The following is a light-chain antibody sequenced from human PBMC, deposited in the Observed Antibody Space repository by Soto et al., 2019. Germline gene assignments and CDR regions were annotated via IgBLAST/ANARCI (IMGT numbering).Light chain of an antibody. CDR3: CSYAGFSTLV. V-gene: IGLV2-23*01. Sequence: QSALTQPASVSGSPGQSVTISCTGSSSDVGTYDLVSWYQQHPGKAPKILIYEGTKRPSGVSNRFSGSKSGNTASLTISGLQAEDEADYFCCSYAGFSTLVFGGGTKPPS. CDR2: EGT. J-gene: IGLJ3*02. CDR1: SSDVGTYDL.